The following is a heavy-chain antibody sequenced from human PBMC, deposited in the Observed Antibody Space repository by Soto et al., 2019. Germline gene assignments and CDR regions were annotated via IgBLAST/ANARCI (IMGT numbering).Heavy chain of an antibody. CDR2: ISGSGGST. CDR1: GFTFSSYA. V-gene: IGHV3-23*01. CDR3: AKGEARREAYSFDY. J-gene: IGHJ4*02. Sequence: EVQLLESGGGLVQPGGSLRLSCAASGFTFSSYAMSCVRQAPGKGLEWVSAISGSGGSTYYADSVKGRFTISRDNSKNALYLQMDSLRAEDTAVYYCAKGEARREAYSFDYWGQGTLVTVSS. D-gene: IGHD1-26*01.